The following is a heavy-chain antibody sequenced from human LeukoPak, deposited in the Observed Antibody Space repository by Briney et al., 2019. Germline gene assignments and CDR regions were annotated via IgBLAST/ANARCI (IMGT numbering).Heavy chain of an antibody. CDR2: IYYSGST. J-gene: IGHJ6*03. V-gene: IGHV4-59*01. CDR1: GGSISSYY. D-gene: IGHD2-15*01. CDR3: ARSVEGYCRGGSCYSYSYYMDV. Sequence: ETLSLTCTVSGGSISSYYWSWIRQPPGKGLEWIGYIYYSGSTNYNPSLKSRVTISVDTSKNQFSLKLSSVTAADTAVYYCARSVEGYCRGGSCYSYSYYMDVWGKGTTVTVSS.